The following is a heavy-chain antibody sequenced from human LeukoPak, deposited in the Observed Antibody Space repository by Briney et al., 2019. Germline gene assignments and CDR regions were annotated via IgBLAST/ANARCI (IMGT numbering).Heavy chain of an antibody. CDR2: ISGSGGST. D-gene: IGHD1-26*01. CDR3: ARTGGGYNTDYYYGMDV. Sequence: GGSLRLSCAASGFTFSSYAMSWVRQAPGKGLEWVSAISGSGGSTYYADSVKGRFTISRDNSKNTLYLQMNSLRAEDTAVYYCARTGGGYNTDYYYGMDVWGQGTTVTVSS. CDR1: GFTFSSYA. J-gene: IGHJ6*02. V-gene: IGHV3-23*01.